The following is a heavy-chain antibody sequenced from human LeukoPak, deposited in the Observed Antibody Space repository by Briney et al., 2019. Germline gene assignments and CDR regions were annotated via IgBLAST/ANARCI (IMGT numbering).Heavy chain of an antibody. CDR2: ISYDGSNN. J-gene: IGHJ4*02. D-gene: IGHD2-2*02. CDR3: TRGLLYCTSTSCYIPFDY. Sequence: GGSLRLSCAASGFTFSSYAMHWVRQAPGKGLEWVAVISYDGSNNNYADSVKGRFTISRDNSKNTLYLQMNSLRAEDTAVYYCTRGLLYCTSTSCYIPFDYWGQGTLVTVSS. V-gene: IGHV3-30-3*01. CDR1: GFTFSSYA.